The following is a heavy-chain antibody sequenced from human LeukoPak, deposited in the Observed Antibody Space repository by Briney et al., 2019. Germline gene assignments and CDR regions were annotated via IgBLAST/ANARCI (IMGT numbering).Heavy chain of an antibody. V-gene: IGHV4-30-2*01. J-gene: IGHJ2*01. CDR1: GGSISSGGYS. CDR3: AKAQDLFDVGKFWNFDL. Sequence: PSETLSLTCAVSGGSISSGGYSWSWIRQPPGKGLEWIGYIYHSGSTYYNPSLKSRVTISVDRSKNQFSLKLSSVTAADTAIYYCAKAQDLFDVGKFWNFDLWGRGTLVTVSS. CDR2: IYHSGST. D-gene: IGHD1-26*01.